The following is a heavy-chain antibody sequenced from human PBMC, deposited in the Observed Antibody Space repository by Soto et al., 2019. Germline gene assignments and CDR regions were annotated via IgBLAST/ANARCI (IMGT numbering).Heavy chain of an antibody. V-gene: IGHV1-3*01. CDR1: GYTFTTYA. CDR3: GRSVVGATGEILYNAMDV. D-gene: IGHD1-26*01. CDR2: INPASGHT. Sequence: QVPLVQSGAEVKKPGASVKVSCKASGYTFTTYALHWVRQAPGQRPEWMGWINPASGHTKYSKKFQDRVTITRDTSASTGYMELSSLRSEDTALYYCGRSVVGATGEILYNAMDVWGQGTTVTVSS. J-gene: IGHJ6*02.